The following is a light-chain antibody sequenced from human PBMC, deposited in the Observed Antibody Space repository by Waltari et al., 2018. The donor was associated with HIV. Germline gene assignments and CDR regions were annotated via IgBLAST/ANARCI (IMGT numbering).Light chain of an antibody. V-gene: IGLV3-25*03. CDR3: QSADSSGTWV. J-gene: IGLJ3*02. Sequence: SYELTQPTSVSVSPGQTARITCSGDALPKQYAYWYQQKPGQAPVLVIYKDRERPSGIPERFSGSRSGTTVTLTIRGVEAEDEADYYCQSADSSGTWVFGGGTKLTVL. CDR1: ALPKQY. CDR2: KDR.